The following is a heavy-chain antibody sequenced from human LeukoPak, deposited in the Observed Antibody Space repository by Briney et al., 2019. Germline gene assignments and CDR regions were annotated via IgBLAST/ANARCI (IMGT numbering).Heavy chain of an antibody. J-gene: IGHJ4*02. CDR2: IPYDGSNK. V-gene: IGHV3-30*04. CDR3: ARAEGYGGELAS. Sequence: GGSLRLSCAASGFTFSTYAMHWVRQAPGKGLEWVAVIPYDGSNKYYADSVKGRFTISRENSKNRLYLQMNSLRAEDTAVYYCARAEGYGGELASWGQGTLVTVSS. D-gene: IGHD4-23*01. CDR1: GFTFSTYA.